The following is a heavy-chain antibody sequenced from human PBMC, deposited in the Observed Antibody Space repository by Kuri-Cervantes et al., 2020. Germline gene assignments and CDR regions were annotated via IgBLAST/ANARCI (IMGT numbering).Heavy chain of an antibody. CDR1: GFTFSSYD. CDR3: ARDLGVWSSGQTQPDY. V-gene: IGHV3-13*01. J-gene: IGHJ4*02. CDR2: IGTAGDT. Sequence: GESLKISCAASGFTFSSYDMHWVRQATGKGLEWVSAIGTAGDTYYPGSVKGRFTISRENAKNSLYLQMNSLRAGDTAVYYCARDLGVWSSGQTQPDYWGQGTLVTVSS. D-gene: IGHD6-25*01.